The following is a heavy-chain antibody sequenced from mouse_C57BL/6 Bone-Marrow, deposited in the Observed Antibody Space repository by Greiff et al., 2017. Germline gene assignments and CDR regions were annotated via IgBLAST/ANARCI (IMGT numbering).Heavy chain of an antibody. CDR3: ASTGLRRPPDY. CDR1: GYTFTSYW. D-gene: IGHD2-4*01. J-gene: IGHJ4*01. CDR2: IYPSDSET. V-gene: IGHV1-61*01. Sequence: QVQLQQPGAELVRPGSSVTLSCKASGYTFTSYWMDWVQQRPGKGLEWIGNIYPSDSETHYNQQFKDKATLTVDKSSSTAYMQISSLTSEDAAVYYCASTGLRRPPDYWGQGTSVTVSS.